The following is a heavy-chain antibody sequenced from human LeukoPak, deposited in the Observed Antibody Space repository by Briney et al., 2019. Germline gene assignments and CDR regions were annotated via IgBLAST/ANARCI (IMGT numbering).Heavy chain of an antibody. J-gene: IGHJ4*02. Sequence: GGSLRLSCAASGFTFSSYSMNWVRQAPGKGLEWVSSISSSSYIYYADSVKGRFTISRDNAKNTLYLQMNSLRAEDTAMYYCASPGPDRSDYYLKFDYWGQGTPVTVSS. CDR1: GFTFSSYS. CDR3: ASPGPDRSDYYLKFDY. D-gene: IGHD3-22*01. V-gene: IGHV3-21*04. CDR2: ISSSSYI.